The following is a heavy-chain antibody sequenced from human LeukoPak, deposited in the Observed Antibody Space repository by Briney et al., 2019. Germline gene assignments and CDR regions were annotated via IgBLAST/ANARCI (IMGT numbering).Heavy chain of an antibody. J-gene: IGHJ4*02. V-gene: IGHV4-39*01. CDR3: ARGQWLVPLDF. CDR2: IFYSETT. CDR1: GGSVSSSSYY. D-gene: IGHD6-19*01. Sequence: SETLSLTCTVSGGSVSSSSYYWGWIRQPPGKGLEWIGSIFYSETTYYSPSFKSRITISVDTSTNQFSLKLSSVTAADTAVYFCARGQWLVPLDFWGQGILVTVSS.